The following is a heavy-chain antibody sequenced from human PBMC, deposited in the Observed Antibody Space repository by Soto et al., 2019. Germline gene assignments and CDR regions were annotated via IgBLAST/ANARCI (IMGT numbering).Heavy chain of an antibody. Sequence: QVQLVQSGAEVKKPESSVKVSCKAPGGTFSTYAISWVRQAPGQGLEWMGGIIPMFGTANYAQRFQDRVTITADKATNTVYMELSSLRSEDTAVYFCASGIQLWLRRIYNGYSGWGQGTLVTVSS. V-gene: IGHV1-69*14. CDR3: ASGIQLWLRRIYNGYSG. CDR1: GGTFSTYA. J-gene: IGHJ4*02. D-gene: IGHD5-18*01. CDR2: IIPMFGTA.